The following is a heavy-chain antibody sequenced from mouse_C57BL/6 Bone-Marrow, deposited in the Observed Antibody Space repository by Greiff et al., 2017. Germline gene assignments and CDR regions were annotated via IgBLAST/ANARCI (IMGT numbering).Heavy chain of an antibody. CDR2: IDPSDSET. D-gene: IGHD1-1*01. Sequence: QVQLKQPGAELVRPGSSVKLSCKASGYTFTSYWMHWVKQRPIQGLEWIGNIDPSDSETHYNQKFKDKATLTVDKSSSTAYMQLSSLTSEDSAVYYCASYYYGSSAFDYWGQGTTLTVSS. CDR3: ASYYYGSSAFDY. CDR1: GYTFTSYW. V-gene: IGHV1-52*01. J-gene: IGHJ2*01.